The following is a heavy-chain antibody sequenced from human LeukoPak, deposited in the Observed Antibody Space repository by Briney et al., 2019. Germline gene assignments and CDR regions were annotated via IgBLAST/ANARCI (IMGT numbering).Heavy chain of an antibody. CDR2: INHSGST. CDR1: GGSFSGYY. V-gene: IGHV4-34*01. D-gene: IGHD5-18*01. Sequence: SETLSLTCAVYGGSFSGYYWSWIRQPPGKGLEWIGEINHSGSTNYNPSLKSRVTISVDTSKNQFSLKLSSVTAADTAVYYCARVGTAMVRSYLDYWGQGTLVTVSS. J-gene: IGHJ4*02. CDR3: ARVGTAMVRSYLDY.